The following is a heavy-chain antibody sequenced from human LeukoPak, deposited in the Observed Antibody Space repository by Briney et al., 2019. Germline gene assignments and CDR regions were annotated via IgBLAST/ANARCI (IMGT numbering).Heavy chain of an antibody. CDR1: GDSISSGGDY. CDR3: VRDWNGDYFDY. V-gene: IGHV4-61*02. CDR2: IHTSGNT. J-gene: IGHJ4*02. Sequence: MPSETLSLTCIVSGDSISSGGDYWTWLRQPAGKGLEWIGRIHTSGNTNYTPSLKSRVTIPRETSQNRFSLSVTPVTAADTAVYYCVRDWNGDYFDYWGEGTLVTVP. D-gene: IGHD1-1*01.